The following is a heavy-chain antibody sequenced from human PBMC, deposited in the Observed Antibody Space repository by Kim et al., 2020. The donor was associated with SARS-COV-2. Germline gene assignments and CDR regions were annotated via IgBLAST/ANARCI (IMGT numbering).Heavy chain of an antibody. V-gene: IGHV3-9*01. CDR3: AKDIQAAALGGGWYYFDY. D-gene: IGHD2-2*01. Sequence: GGSLRLSCAASGFNFDDYAMHWVRQAPGKGLEWVSGISWRSRSIGYADSVKGRFTISRDNAKNSLYLQINSLRTEDTALYYCAKDIQAAALGGGWYYFDYGGQGTLVTVSS. CDR1: GFNFDDYA. J-gene: IGHJ4*02. CDR2: ISWRSRSI.